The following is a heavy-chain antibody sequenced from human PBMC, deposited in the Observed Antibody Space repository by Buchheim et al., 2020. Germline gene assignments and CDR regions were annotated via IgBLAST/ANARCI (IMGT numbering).Heavy chain of an antibody. CDR2: INHSGST. J-gene: IGHJ5*02. CDR3: ARAGGIAVAGTVGWFDP. CDR1: GGSFSGYY. D-gene: IGHD6-19*01. V-gene: IGHV4-34*01. Sequence: QVQLQQWGAGLLKPSETLSLTCAVYGGSFSGYYWSWIRQPPGKGLEWIGEINHSGSTNYNPSLKSRVTISVDTSKNQFSLKLSSVTAADTAVYYCARAGGIAVAGTVGWFDPWGQGTL.